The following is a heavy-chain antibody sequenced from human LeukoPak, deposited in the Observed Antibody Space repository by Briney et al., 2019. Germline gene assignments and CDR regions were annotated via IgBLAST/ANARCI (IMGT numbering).Heavy chain of an antibody. CDR2: INPNSGGT. V-gene: IGHV1-2*02. D-gene: IGHD6-6*01. J-gene: IGHJ4*02. CDR1: GYTFTGYY. Sequence: ASVKVSSKASGYTFTGYYMHWVRQAPGQGLHWMGWINPNSGGTNYAQKFQGRVTMTRDTSISTAYMELSRLRSDDTAVYYCARERIATRLFDYWGQGTLVTVSS. CDR3: ARERIATRLFDY.